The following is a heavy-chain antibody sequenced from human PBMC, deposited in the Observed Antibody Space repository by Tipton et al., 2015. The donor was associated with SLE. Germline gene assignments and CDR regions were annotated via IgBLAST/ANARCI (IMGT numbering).Heavy chain of an antibody. J-gene: IGHJ6*03. D-gene: IGHD3-10*01. CDR2: IFYTGSA. Sequence: LRLSCTVSNDSINNYYWTWIRQPPGKGLEWIGYIFYTGSASYNPSLTGRVTISLDTSKNQFSLKLSSVTAADTAVYYCARDHLPGGYYYYMDVWGKGTTVTVSS. CDR1: NDSINNYY. V-gene: IGHV4-59*01. CDR3: ARDHLPGGYYYYMDV.